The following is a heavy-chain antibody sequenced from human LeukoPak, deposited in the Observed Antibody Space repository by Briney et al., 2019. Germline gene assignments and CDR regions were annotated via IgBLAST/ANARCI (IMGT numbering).Heavy chain of an antibody. CDR2: ISGSGGTT. V-gene: IGHV3-23*01. CDR3: AKSIGGVVVVAADY. CDR1: GFTFSTYA. J-gene: IGHJ4*02. Sequence: GGSLRLSCAASGFTFSTYAMTWVRQAPGKGLEWVSVISGSGGTTYYADSVKGRFTLSRDNSKSTVFLQMNSLRAEDTAVYYCAKSIGGVVVVAADYWGQGTLVTVSS. D-gene: IGHD2-15*01.